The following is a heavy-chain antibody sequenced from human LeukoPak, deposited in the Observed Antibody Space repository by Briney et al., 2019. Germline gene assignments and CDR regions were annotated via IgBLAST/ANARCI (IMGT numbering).Heavy chain of an antibody. CDR3: AKMNRDQLLSLKVGYFDY. Sequence: PGRSLRLSCAASGFTFDDYAMHWVRQAPGKGLEWVSGISWNSGSIGYADSVKGRFTISRDNAKNSLYLQMNSLRAEDTALYYCAKMNRDQLLSLKVGYFDYWGQGTLVTVSS. CDR2: ISWNSGSI. J-gene: IGHJ4*02. D-gene: IGHD2-2*01. CDR1: GFTFDDYA. V-gene: IGHV3-9*01.